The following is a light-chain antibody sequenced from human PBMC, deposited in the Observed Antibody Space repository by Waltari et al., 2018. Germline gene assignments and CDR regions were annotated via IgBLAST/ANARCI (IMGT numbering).Light chain of an antibody. V-gene: IGKV4-1*01. Sequence: DICMTQPPAPLGVSLCERATISCTSSKSVLYSSNNKNYLAWYKQKPGQPPKLFIYWDPTREAGVPDRFSGSGSGTDFTVTISSLQAEDVAVYYCQQYFSSPLTFGGGTKVEIK. CDR3: QQYFSSPLT. CDR2: WDP. J-gene: IGKJ4*01. CDR1: KSVLYSSNNKNY.